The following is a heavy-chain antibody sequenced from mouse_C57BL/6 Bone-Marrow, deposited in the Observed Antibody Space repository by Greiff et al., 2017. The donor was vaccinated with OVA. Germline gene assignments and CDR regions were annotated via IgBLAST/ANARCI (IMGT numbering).Heavy chain of an antibody. CDR3: ARGVITTVVAPFDY. Sequence: QVQLKESGAELVRPGASVKLSCKASGYTFTDYYINWVKQRPGQGLEWIARIYPGSGNTYYNEKFKGKATLTAEKSSSTAYMQLSSLTSEDSAVYFCARGVITTVVAPFDYWGQGTTLTVSS. D-gene: IGHD1-1*01. V-gene: IGHV1-76*01. CDR2: IYPGSGNT. J-gene: IGHJ2*01. CDR1: GYTFTDYY.